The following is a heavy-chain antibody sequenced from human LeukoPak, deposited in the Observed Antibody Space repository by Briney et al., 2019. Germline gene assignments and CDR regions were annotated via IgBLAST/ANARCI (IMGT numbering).Heavy chain of an antibody. V-gene: IGHV1-2*02. Sequence: ASVKVSCKASGYTFTDYYIHWVRLAPGQGLEWMGWINPKSGGTNYAQNFQGRVTMTRDTSISTAYMELSRLRSDDTAVYYCARGAAIVGAYIDYWGQGTLVTVSS. CDR1: GYTFTDYY. D-gene: IGHD1-26*01. CDR3: ARGAAIVGAYIDY. CDR2: INPKSGGT. J-gene: IGHJ4*02.